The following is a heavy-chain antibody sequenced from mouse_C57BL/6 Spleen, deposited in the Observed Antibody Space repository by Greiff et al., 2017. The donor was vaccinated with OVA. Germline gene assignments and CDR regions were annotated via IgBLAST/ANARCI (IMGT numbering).Heavy chain of an antibody. Sequence: QVQLQQSGPGLVAPSQSLSITCTVSGFSLTSYGVSWVRQPPGKGLEWLGVIWGEGSTNYHSALIYSLSISQDNSKSQVFLKLNSLQTDDTATYCCAKPRDYGAMDYWGQGTSVTVSS. D-gene: IGHD1-1*02. CDR3: AKPRDYGAMDY. CDR2: IWGEGST. CDR1: GFSLTSYG. J-gene: IGHJ4*01. V-gene: IGHV2-3*01.